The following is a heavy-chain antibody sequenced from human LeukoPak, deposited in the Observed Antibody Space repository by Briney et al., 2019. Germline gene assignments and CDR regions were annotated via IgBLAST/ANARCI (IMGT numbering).Heavy chain of an antibody. D-gene: IGHD4-17*01. CDR2: ISAYNGNT. V-gene: IGHV1-18*01. J-gene: IGHJ5*02. CDR3: ARDAAFDTVTEYNWFDP. CDR1: GYTFTSYG. Sequence: ASVKVSCKASGYTFTSYGISWVRQAPGQGLEWMGWISAYNGNTDYAQKLQGRVTMTTDTSTSTAYMELRSLRSDDTAVYYCARDAAFDTVTEYNWFDPWGQGTLVTVSS.